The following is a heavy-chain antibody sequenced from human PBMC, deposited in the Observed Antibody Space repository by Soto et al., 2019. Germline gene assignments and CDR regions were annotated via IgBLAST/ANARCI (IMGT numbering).Heavy chain of an antibody. CDR1: GFSFSNYA. V-gene: IGHV3-23*01. D-gene: IGHD6-6*01. CDR3: AKEYSTSFDS. Sequence: AGGSLRLSCAASGFSFSNYAMNWVRQAPGKGLEWVSAISAGGSNTNYADSVKGRFTISSDNSKNTLYLQMNGLRADDTAVYYCAKEYSTSFDSWGQGTPVTAPQ. J-gene: IGHJ5*01. CDR2: ISAGGSNT.